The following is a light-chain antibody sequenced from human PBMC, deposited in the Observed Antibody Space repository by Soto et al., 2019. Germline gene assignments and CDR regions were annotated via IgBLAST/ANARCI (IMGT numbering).Light chain of an antibody. CDR1: QSISNW. V-gene: IGKV1-5*01. CDR2: DAS. Sequence: GDRVTITCRASQSISNWLAWYQQKPGKAPKLLIYDASSLESGVPSRFSGSGSGTEFTLTISSLQPDDFATYYCQQYNNDSPTWTFGQGTKVEIK. CDR3: QQYNNDSPTWT. J-gene: IGKJ1*01.